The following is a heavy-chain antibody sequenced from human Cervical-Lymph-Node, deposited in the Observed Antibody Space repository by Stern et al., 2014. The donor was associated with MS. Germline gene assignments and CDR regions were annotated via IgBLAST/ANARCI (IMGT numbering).Heavy chain of an antibody. Sequence: VQLDESGGGLVKPGGSLRLSCEASGFTFSDYYMSWIRQAPGKGLEWGSYISSTDSTGYYADSVKCRSTVSRDNPTNSLFLQRNSLRAEDTAVYYCARVVGVIRGYYGMDVWGQGTTVTVSS. CDR3: ARVVGVIRGYYGMDV. CDR1: GFTFSDYY. D-gene: IGHD2-21*01. CDR2: ISSTDSTG. V-gene: IGHV3-11*01. J-gene: IGHJ6*02.